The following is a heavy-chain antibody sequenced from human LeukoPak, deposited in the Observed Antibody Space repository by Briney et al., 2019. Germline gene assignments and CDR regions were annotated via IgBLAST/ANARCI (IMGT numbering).Heavy chain of an antibody. CDR2: MNPNSGNT. V-gene: IGHV1-8*03. D-gene: IGHD2-2*01. Sequence: ASVKVSCKASGYTFTSYDINWVRQATGQGLEWMGWMNPNSGNTGYAQKFQGRVTITRNTSISTAYMELSSLRSEETAVYYCARGGTSWPDAFDIWGQGTMVTVSS. J-gene: IGHJ3*02. CDR3: ARGGTSWPDAFDI. CDR1: GYTFTSYD.